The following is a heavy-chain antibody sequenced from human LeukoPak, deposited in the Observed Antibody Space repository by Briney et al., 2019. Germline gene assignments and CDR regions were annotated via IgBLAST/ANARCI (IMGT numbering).Heavy chain of an antibody. CDR3: ARGRGGTVVRGYLDY. D-gene: IGHD3-10*01. V-gene: IGHV1-8*01. Sequence: ASVKVSCKASGYTFTNYDIMWVRQATGQGPEWMGWMNSNTGNTGSAQKFQGRVTMTRGTSITTAYMELHSLTSEDTAVYYCARGRGGTVVRGYLDYWGQGTLVTVSS. CDR2: MNSNTGNT. J-gene: IGHJ4*02. CDR1: GYTFTNYD.